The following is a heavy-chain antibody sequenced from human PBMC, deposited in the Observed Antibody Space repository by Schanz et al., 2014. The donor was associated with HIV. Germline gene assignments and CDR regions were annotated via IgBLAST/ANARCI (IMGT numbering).Heavy chain of an antibody. D-gene: IGHD3-22*01. CDR1: GFTFNNYA. CDR3: VHDDSDNDGFEM. J-gene: IGHJ3*02. CDR2: MNQDGSRK. Sequence: DVQLLDSGGGLVQPGGSLRLSCIASGFTFNNYAMTWVRQAPGKGLEMVANMNQDGSRKYYVDSVKGRFTISRDNAANSLFLQMNSLRAEDTAVYYCVHDDSDNDGFEMWGQGTMVTVSS. V-gene: IGHV3-7*01.